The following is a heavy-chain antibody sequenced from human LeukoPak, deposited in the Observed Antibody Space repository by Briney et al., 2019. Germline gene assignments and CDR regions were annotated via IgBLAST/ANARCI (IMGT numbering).Heavy chain of an antibody. CDR1: GFTFSSYW. D-gene: IGHD6-6*01. CDR2: INTDGSST. V-gene: IGHV3-74*01. Sequence: GGSLRLSCAASGFTFSSYWMHWVRQAPGKGLVWVSRINTDGSSTSYADSVKGRFTISRDNAKNTLYLQMNSLRAEDTAVYYCARGDLYEYSSSSGMFGYWGQGTLVTVSS. CDR3: ARGDLYEYSSSSGMFGY. J-gene: IGHJ4*02.